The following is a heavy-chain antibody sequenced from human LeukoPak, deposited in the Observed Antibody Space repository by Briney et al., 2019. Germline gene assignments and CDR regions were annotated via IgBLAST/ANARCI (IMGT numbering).Heavy chain of an antibody. V-gene: IGHV1-18*01. Sequence: ASVKVSCKASGYTLTSYGISWVRQAPGQGLEWMGWISAYNGNTNYAQKLQGRVTMTTDTSTRTAHMELRSLRSDDTAVYYCARVFYDFWSCYEYDAFDIWGQGTIVTVSS. CDR3: ARVFYDFWSCYEYDAFDI. D-gene: IGHD3-3*01. CDR2: ISAYNGNT. CDR1: GYTLTSYG. J-gene: IGHJ3*02.